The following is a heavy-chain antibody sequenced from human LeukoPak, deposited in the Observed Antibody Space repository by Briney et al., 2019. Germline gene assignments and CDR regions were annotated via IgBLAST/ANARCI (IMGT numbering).Heavy chain of an antibody. V-gene: IGHV3-48*03. D-gene: IGHD6-6*01. CDR1: GFTFSSYE. J-gene: IGHJ4*02. CDR3: AKQISGGSSYYFDN. Sequence: PGGSLRLSCAASGFTFSSYEMNWVRQAPGKGLEWVSYISSSGSTIYYADSVKGRFTISRDNAKNSLYLQMNSLRAEDTAVYYCAKQISGGSSYYFDNWGQGTLVTVSS. CDR2: ISSSGSTI.